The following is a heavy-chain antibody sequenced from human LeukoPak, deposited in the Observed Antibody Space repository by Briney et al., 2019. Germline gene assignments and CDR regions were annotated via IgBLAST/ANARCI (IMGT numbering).Heavy chain of an antibody. V-gene: IGHV3-7*01. D-gene: IGHD2-15*01. CDR1: GFAFPNYW. Sequence: GGSLRLSCAASGFAFPNYWMVWVRQAPGKGLEWVASIGKDGSEKSYVDSVKGRFTISRDNARNSLYLQMSSLRVEDTAVYYCTRDIVYLQLEYWGQGALVTVSS. CDR2: IGKDGSEK. J-gene: IGHJ4*02. CDR3: TRDIVYLQLEY.